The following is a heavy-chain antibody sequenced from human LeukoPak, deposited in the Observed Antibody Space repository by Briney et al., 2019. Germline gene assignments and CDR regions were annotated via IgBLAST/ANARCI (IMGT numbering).Heavy chain of an antibody. CDR2: IWYDGSNK. CDR3: AGAVGATNY. J-gene: IGHJ4*02. V-gene: IGHV3-33*01. D-gene: IGHD1-26*01. Sequence: PGGSLRLSWAASGFTFSSYGMHWVRQAPGKGLEWVAVIWYDGSNKYYADSVKGRFTISRDNSKNTLYLQMNSLRAEDTAVYYCAGAVGATNYWGQGTLVTVSS. CDR1: GFTFSSYG.